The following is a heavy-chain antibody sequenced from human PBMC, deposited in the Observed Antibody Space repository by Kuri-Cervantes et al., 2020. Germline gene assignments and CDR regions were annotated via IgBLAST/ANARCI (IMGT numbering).Heavy chain of an antibody. V-gene: IGHV1-2*02. CDR3: ASRGYSYGYDYYYGMDV. D-gene: IGHD5-18*01. J-gene: IGHJ6*02. CDR2: INPNSGGT. CDR1: GYTFTSYY. Sequence: ASVKVSCKASGYTFTSYYMHWVRQAPGQGLEWMGWINPNSGGTNYAQKFQGRVTMTRDTSISTAYMELSRLRSEDTAVYYCASRGYSYGYDYYYGMDVWGQGTTVTVSS.